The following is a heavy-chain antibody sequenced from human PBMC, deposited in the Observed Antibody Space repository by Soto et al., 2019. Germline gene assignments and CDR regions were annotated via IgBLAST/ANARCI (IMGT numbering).Heavy chain of an antibody. J-gene: IGHJ4*02. V-gene: IGHV3-74*01. CDR2: ISDDGSTT. CDR3: TRGPRVSSTGTVAH. Sequence: WGSVRLSCEVSGFTFSAYWMHWVRQVPGKGLIWVSRISDDGSTTTYADSVKGRFTISRDNAKNTLYLQMNSLRADDTGLYYCTRGPRVSSTGTVAHWGQGTLVTVSA. D-gene: IGHD1-1*01. CDR1: GFTFSAYW.